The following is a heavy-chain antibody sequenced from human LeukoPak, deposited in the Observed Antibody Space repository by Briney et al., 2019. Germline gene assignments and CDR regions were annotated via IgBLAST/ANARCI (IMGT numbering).Heavy chain of an antibody. V-gene: IGHV4-39*07. CDR1: GGSISNSSYY. CDR2: IYYSRST. CDR3: ASIPIDIFTGYSWFGP. Sequence: SETLSLTCTVSGGSISNSSYYWGWIRQPPGKGLEWIGSIYYSRSTYYNPSLKSRVTISVDTSQTQFSLKLSSVSAADTALYYRASIPIDIFTGYSWFGPWGQGTLVTVSS. D-gene: IGHD3-9*01. J-gene: IGHJ5*02.